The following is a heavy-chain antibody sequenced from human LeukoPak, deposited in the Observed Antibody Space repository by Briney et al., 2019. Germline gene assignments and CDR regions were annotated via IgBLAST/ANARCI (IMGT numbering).Heavy chain of an antibody. CDR1: GFTFRTYP. V-gene: IGHV3-48*02. J-gene: IGHJ4*02. CDR2: ISVSSDII. CDR3: ARDRSGGYVSYFDY. Sequence: GGSLRLSCAASGFTFRTYPMNWIRQAPGKGLEWVSYISVSSDIIYYADSVKGRFTISRDNAKNSLYLQMNSLRDEDTAVYYCARDRSGGYVSYFDYWGQGSLVTVSA. D-gene: IGHD3-22*01.